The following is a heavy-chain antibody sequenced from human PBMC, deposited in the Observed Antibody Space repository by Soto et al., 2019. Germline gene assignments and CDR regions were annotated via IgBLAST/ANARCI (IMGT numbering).Heavy chain of an antibody. J-gene: IGHJ5*02. CDR2: IYYSGST. Sequence: PSETLSLTCTVSGCSISSGDYYWSWILQPPGKGLEWIGYIYYSGSTYYNPSLKSRVTISVDTSKNQFSLKLSSVTAADTAVYYCARVAYDFWYWFDPWGQGTLVTVS. V-gene: IGHV4-30-4*01. D-gene: IGHD3-3*01. CDR3: ARVAYDFWYWFDP. CDR1: GCSISSGDYY.